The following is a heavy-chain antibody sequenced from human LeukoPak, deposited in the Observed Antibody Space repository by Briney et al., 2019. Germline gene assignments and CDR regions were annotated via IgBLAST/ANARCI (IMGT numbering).Heavy chain of an antibody. CDR1: GGSVSGYY. CDR3: ARHGMGDFVVVPAAMRKGPFDY. D-gene: IGHD2-2*01. CDR2: IYYSGST. J-gene: IGHJ4*02. V-gene: IGHV4-59*08. Sequence: SETLSLTCTVSGGSVSGYYWSWIRQPPGKGLEWIGYIYYSGSTNYNPSLKSRVTISVDTSKNQFSLKLSSVTAADTAVYYCARHGMGDFVVVPAAMRKGPFDYWGQGTLVTVSS.